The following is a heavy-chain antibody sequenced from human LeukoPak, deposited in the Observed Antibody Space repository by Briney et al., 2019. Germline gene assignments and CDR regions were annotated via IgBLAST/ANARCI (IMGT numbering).Heavy chain of an antibody. Sequence: GGSLRLSCAASGFTFSSYSMNWVRQAPGKGLEWVSSISSSSSYIYYADSVKGRFTISRDNSKNTLYLQMNSLRAEDTAVYYCARDQAATIRLDYWGQGTLVTVSS. D-gene: IGHD5-24*01. CDR1: GFTFSSYS. V-gene: IGHV3-21*01. J-gene: IGHJ4*02. CDR3: ARDQAATIRLDY. CDR2: ISSSSSYI.